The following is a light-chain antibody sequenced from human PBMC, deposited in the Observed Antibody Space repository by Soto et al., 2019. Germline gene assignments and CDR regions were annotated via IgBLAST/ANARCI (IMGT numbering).Light chain of an antibody. CDR2: GAS. Sequence: EIVMTQSPVTLSVSPGERATLSCRASQSVSSSLAWYQKKPGQAPRLLIYGASTRATGIPARFSGSGSGTEFTLTISSLQSEDFAVYYCQQYNDWWTFGQGTRVEIK. CDR1: QSVSSS. CDR3: QQYNDWWT. V-gene: IGKV3-15*01. J-gene: IGKJ1*01.